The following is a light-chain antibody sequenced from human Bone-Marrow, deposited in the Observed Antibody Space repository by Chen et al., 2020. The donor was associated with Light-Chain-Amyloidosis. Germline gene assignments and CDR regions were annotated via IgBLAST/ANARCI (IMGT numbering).Light chain of an antibody. CDR3: QSYQGSSQGV. Sequence: NFMLTQPHSVSESPGKTVIISCTRSSGSIATNYVQWYQQRPGSSPTTVIYEDDQRPSGVPDRFSGSIDRSSNSASRTSSGLKTEDEAAYYCQSYQGSSQGVFGGGTKLTVL. CDR2: EDD. J-gene: IGLJ3*02. CDR1: SGSIATNY. V-gene: IGLV6-57*01.